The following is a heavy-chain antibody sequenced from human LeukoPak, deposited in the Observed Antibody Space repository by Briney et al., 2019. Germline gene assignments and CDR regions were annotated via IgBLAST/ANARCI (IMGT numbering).Heavy chain of an antibody. J-gene: IGHJ4*02. CDR1: GGTFSSYA. D-gene: IGHD2-21*02. V-gene: IGHV1-69*01. CDR2: SIPIFGTA. Sequence: GSSVKVSCKASGGTFSSYAISWVRQAPGQGLEWMGGSIPIFGTAHDAQKFQGRVTITADGSTSTPYMELSSLRSEATAVYYCARDSAYCGGDCYSFEKYYFDYWGQGTLVTVSS. CDR3: ARDSAYCGGDCYSFEKYYFDY.